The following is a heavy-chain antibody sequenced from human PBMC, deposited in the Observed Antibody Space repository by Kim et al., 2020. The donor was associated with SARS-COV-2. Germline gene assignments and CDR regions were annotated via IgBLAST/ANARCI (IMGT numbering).Heavy chain of an antibody. Sequence: SETLSLTCAVYGGSFSGYFWSWIRQPPGKGLEWIGEINHSGSTNYNPSLKSRVTISVDTSTNQFSLKLSSVTVADTAVYYCARENMQERYFDLWGRGTPVTVSS. D-gene: IGHD2-2*01. CDR2: INHSGST. CDR3: ARENMQERYFDL. CDR1: GGSFSGYF. J-gene: IGHJ2*01. V-gene: IGHV4-34*01.